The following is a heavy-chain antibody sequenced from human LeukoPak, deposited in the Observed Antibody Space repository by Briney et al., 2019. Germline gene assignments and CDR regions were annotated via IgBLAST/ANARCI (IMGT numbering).Heavy chain of an antibody. CDR3: ARMDWAAEELRYFDWLLPDAFDI. CDR1: GYTFTGYY. CDR2: INPNSGGT. D-gene: IGHD3-9*01. V-gene: IGHV1-2*02. J-gene: IGHJ3*02. Sequence: GASVKVSCKASGYTFTGYYMHWVRQAPGQGLEWMGWINPNSGGTNYAQKFQGRVTMTRDTSISTAYMELSRLRSDDTAVYYCARMDWAAEELRYFDWLLPDAFDIWGQGTMVTVSS.